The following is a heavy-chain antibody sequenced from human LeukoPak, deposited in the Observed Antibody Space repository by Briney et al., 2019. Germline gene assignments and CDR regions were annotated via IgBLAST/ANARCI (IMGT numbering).Heavy chain of an antibody. D-gene: IGHD3-10*01. J-gene: IGHJ4*02. CDR2: MIPIGGKT. Sequence: APVKVSCKASGYTFTTYDIHWVRQAPGQGLEWMGWMIPIGGKTGYAQKFQGRVTMTWNTAISTAYMELNSLRSDDTAVYFCARVRGAGLDYWGQGTLVTVSS. CDR1: GYTFTTYD. V-gene: IGHV1-8*01. CDR3: ARVRGAGLDY.